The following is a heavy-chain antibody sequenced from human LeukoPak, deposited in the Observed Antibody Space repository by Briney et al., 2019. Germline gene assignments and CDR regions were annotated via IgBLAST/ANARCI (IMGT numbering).Heavy chain of an antibody. CDR1: GGTFSSYA. CDR2: IIPIFGTA. CDR3: ARLGYSYGRS. V-gene: IGHV1-69*13. Sequence: ASVKVSCKASGGTFSSYAISWVRQAPGQGLEWMGGIIPIFGTANYAQKFQGRVTITADESTSTAYMELSSLRSEDTAVYYCARLGYSYGRSWGQGTLVTVSS. J-gene: IGHJ4*02. D-gene: IGHD5-18*01.